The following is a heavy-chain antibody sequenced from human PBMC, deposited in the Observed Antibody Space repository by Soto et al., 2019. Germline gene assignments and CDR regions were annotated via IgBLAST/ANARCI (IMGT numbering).Heavy chain of an antibody. V-gene: IGHV1-18*01. J-gene: IGHJ4*02. CDR1: GYTFTSYG. CDR3: ARDLEDLYYYDSSGYYYGY. Sequence: QVQLVQSGAEVKKPGASVKVSCKASGYTFTSYGISWVRQAPGQGLEWMGWISAYNGNTNYAQKLQGRVTMTTDTSTSTAYMELRSLRSDDTAVYYWARDLEDLYYYDSSGYYYGYWGQGTLVTVSS. D-gene: IGHD3-22*01. CDR2: ISAYNGNT.